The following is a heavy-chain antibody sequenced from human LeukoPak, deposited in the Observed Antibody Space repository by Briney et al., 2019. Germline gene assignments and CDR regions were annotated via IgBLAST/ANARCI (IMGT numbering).Heavy chain of an antibody. D-gene: IGHD7-27*01. CDR2: IYYSGST. V-gene: IGHV4-31*03. CDR3: ARDRWSGDRRTDYFDY. J-gene: IGHJ4*02. Sequence: PSQTLSLTCTVSGGSISSGTYYWSWIRQHPGKGLEWIGYIYYSGSTYYSPSLKSRVTISVDTSKNQFSLKLSSVTAADTAVYCCARDRWSGDRRTDYFDYWGQGTLVTVSS. CDR1: GGSISSGTYY.